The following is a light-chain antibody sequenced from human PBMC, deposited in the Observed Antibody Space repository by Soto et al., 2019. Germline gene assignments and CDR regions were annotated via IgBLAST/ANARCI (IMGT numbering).Light chain of an antibody. Sequence: EIVLTQSPATLSLSPWERATLSFRASQSVSNYLAWYQQKPGQAPRLLIYGASNRATGIPDRFSGSGSGTDFTLTISRLEPEDFAVYYCQQYGSSGTFGQGTKVDIK. J-gene: IGKJ1*01. CDR3: QQYGSSGT. CDR2: GAS. CDR1: QSVSNY. V-gene: IGKV3-20*01.